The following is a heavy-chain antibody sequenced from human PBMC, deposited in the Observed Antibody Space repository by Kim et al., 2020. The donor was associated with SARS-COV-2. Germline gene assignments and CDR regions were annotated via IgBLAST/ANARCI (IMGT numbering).Heavy chain of an antibody. J-gene: IGHJ4*02. CDR1: GGSISSGDYY. CDR3: ARGDLELPGFFDY. D-gene: IGHD1-7*01. Sequence: SETLSLTCTVSGGSISSGDYYWSWIRQPPGKGLEWIGYIYYSGSTYYNPSLKSRVTISVDTSKNQFSLKLSSVTAADTAVYYCARGDLELPGFFDYWGQGTLVTVSS. V-gene: IGHV4-30-4*01. CDR2: IYYSGST.